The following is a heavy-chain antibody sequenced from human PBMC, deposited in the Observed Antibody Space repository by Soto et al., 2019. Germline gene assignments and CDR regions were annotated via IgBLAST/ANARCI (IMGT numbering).Heavy chain of an antibody. CDR2: IIPFLGKI. D-gene: IGHD3-10*01. Sequence: QVQLVQSGAEMKMPGSSVKVSCKTSGSIFITYGISWGRQAPGQGLEWMWGIIPFLGKINHAQIFQDRVTITADKATSTVYMELTDLISNDAAVYYCARDTAHRGGSGSPLFPETFDSWGQGTLVTVSS. CDR1: GSIFITYG. V-gene: IGHV1-69*06. J-gene: IGHJ4*01. CDR3: ARDTAHRGGSGSPLFPETFDS.